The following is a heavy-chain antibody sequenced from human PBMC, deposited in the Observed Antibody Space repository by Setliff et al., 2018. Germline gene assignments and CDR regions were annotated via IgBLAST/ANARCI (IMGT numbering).Heavy chain of an antibody. V-gene: IGHV1-8*01. CDR2: MNPNSGNT. CDR3: AREETLGATLYYYGMDV. J-gene: IGHJ6*02. Sequence: GASVKVSCKASGYTFTSYDINWVRQATGQGLEWMGWMNPNSGNTGYAQKFQGRVTMTRNTSISTAHMELSSLRSEDTAVYYCAREETLGATLYYYGMDVWGQGTTVTVSS. D-gene: IGHD1-26*01. CDR1: GYTFTSYD.